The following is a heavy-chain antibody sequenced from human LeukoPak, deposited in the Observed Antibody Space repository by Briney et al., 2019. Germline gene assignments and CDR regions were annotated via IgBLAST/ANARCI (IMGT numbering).Heavy chain of an antibody. CDR3: AKDINWASFES. CDR2: ISSENTYI. J-gene: IGHJ4*02. CDR1: GFTFSRYT. V-gene: IGHV3-21*04. D-gene: IGHD7-27*01. Sequence: GGSLRLSCEASGFTFSRYTMNWVRHIPGKGLEWVSSISSENTYIYYADSVKGRFTISRDNSKNTLYLQMNSLRAEDTALYYCAKDINWASFESWGQGTLVTVSS.